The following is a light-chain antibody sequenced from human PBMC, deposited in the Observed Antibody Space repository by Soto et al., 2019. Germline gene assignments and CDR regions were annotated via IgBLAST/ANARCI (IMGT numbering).Light chain of an antibody. J-gene: IGKJ2*01. CDR3: QQLNAYPYT. CDR1: QGIRTY. CDR2: AVS. V-gene: IGKV1-9*01. Sequence: DIQLTQSPSFLSASVGDRVTITCRASQGIRTYLAWYQQKPGKAPKLLIYAVSNLQSGVPSRFSGSGSGTEFTLTISSLQPEDFATYYCQQLNAYPYTFGQGNRLEIK.